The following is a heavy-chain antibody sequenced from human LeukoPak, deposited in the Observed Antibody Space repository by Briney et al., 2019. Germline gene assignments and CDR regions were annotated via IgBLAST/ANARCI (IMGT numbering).Heavy chain of an antibody. CDR1: GFTFSIYE. D-gene: IGHD2-15*01. CDR2: ISSTGNTV. V-gene: IGHV3-48*03. J-gene: IGHJ6*04. CDR3: TKETPQMDV. Sequence: PGGSLRLSCAASGFTFSIYEMNWVRQAPGQGLEWAAYISSTGNTVHYAGSVKGRFTISRDNAKNSLYLQMNRLRAEDTAVYYCTKETPQMDVWGKGTTVIVSS.